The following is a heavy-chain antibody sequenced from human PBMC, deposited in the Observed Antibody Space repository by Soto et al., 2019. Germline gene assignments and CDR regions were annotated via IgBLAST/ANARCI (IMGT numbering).Heavy chain of an antibody. CDR3: AKSAHFCICGMHV. D-gene: IGHD3-3*01. CDR1: GFTFNSYS. V-gene: IGHV3-23*01. J-gene: IGHJ6*02. Sequence: PGGSLRLSCAASGFTFNSYSMTWVRQAPWKGLEWVSIISSSGDGTYYVDSVKGRFTISRDNSRKTLNLQMNSLRAEDTAVYYCAKSAHFCICGMHVFCQRITIAV. CDR2: ISSSGDGT.